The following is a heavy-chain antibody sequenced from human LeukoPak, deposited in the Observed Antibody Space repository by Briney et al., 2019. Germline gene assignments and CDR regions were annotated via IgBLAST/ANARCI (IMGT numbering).Heavy chain of an antibody. V-gene: IGHV4-59*10. J-gene: IGHJ5*02. CDR2: IYTSGST. D-gene: IGHD3-22*01. CDR1: GGSFSGYY. CDR3: AVADYYDSSGKSSS. Sequence: SETLSLTCAVYGGSFSGYYWGWIRQPAGKGLEWIGRIYTSGSTNYNPSLKSRVTISVDTSKNQFSLKLSSVTAADTAVYYCAVADYYDSSGKSSSWGQGTLVTVSS.